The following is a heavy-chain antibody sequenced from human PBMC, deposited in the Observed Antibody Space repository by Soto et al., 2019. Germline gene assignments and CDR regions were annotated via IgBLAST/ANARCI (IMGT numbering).Heavy chain of an antibody. V-gene: IGHV3-9*01. CDR3: ATLEVSGSYPIDY. J-gene: IGHJ4*02. Sequence: EVQLVESGGGLVQPGRYLRLSCAASGFTFDDYAMHWVRQAPGKGLEWVSGISWNSGSIGYADSVKGRFTISRDNAKNSLYLQMNSLRAEDTALYYCATLEVSGSYPIDYWGQGSLVTVSS. D-gene: IGHD3-16*02. CDR2: ISWNSGSI. CDR1: GFTFDDYA.